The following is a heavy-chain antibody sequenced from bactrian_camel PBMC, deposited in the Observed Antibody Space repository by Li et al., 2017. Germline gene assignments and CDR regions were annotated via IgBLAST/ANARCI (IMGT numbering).Heavy chain of an antibody. CDR2: IVAAGNT. D-gene: IGHD2*01. J-gene: IGHJ6*01. CDR3: ANSGGYWYGTFVY. Sequence: VQLVESGGGLVQPGGSLTLSCVASGFTFSSYVMGWVRQAPGKGLEWVSKIVAAGNTYYADSVKGRFTISRDNAKNTLYLQLNSLKTEDTAMYYCANSGGYWYGTFVYWGQGTQVTVS. V-gene: IGHV3S10*01. CDR1: GFTFSSYV.